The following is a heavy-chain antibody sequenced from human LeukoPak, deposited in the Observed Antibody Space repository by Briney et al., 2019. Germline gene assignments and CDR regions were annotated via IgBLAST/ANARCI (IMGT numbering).Heavy chain of an antibody. CDR1: GGSTSSGSYY. CDR3: ARHGGTRVTLVQVYYFDY. D-gene: IGHD4-11*01. CDR2: IYTSGST. J-gene: IGHJ4*02. V-gene: IGHV4-61*02. Sequence: SETLSLTCTVSGGSTSSGSYYWSWIRQPAGKGLEWIGRIYTSGSTNYNPSLKSRVTISVDTSKNQFSLKLSSVTAADTAVYYCARHGGTRVTLVQVYYFDYWGQGTLVTVSS.